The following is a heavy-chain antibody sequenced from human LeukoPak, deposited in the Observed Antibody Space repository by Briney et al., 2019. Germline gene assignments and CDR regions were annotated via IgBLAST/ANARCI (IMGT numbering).Heavy chain of an antibody. CDR2: IYTSGST. V-gene: IGHV4-61*02. CDR1: GGSISSGSYY. Sequence: PSQTLSLICTVSGGSISSGSYYWSWIRQPAGKGLEWNGRIYTSGSTNYNPSLKSRVTISVDTSNNQFSLELSSVTAADTAVYYCAYTLLGSCSGGSCPLVPWGQGTLVTVSS. J-gene: IGHJ5*02. CDR3: AYTLLGSCSGGSCPLVP. D-gene: IGHD2-15*01.